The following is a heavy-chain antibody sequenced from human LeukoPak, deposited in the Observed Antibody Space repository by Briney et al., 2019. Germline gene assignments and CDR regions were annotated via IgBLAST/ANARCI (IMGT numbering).Heavy chain of an antibody. V-gene: IGHV3-21*01. CDR1: GFTFSSYS. Sequence: GGSLRLSCAASGFTFSSYSMNWVRQAPGKGLEWVSSISSSSSYIYYADSVKGRFTISRDNAKNSLYLQMNSLRAEDTAVYYCAKNMYSSGWSGYFDYWGQGTLVTVSS. J-gene: IGHJ4*02. CDR2: ISSSSSYI. CDR3: AKNMYSSGWSGYFDY. D-gene: IGHD6-19*01.